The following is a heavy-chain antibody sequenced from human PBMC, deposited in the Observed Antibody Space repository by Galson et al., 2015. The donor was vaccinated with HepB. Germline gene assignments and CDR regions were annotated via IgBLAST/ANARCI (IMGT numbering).Heavy chain of an antibody. CDR3: ARDCGGDCYSSWFDP. CDR2: INAGNGNT. J-gene: IGHJ5*02. V-gene: IGHV1-3*01. Sequence: SVKVSCKASAYTFTNYTMHWVRQAPGQRLEWMGWINAGNGNTKYSQKFQGRVTFTRDTSASTAYMELSSLRSEDTSVYYCARDCGGDCYSSWFDPWGQGTLVTVSS. CDR1: AYTFTNYT. D-gene: IGHD2-21*02.